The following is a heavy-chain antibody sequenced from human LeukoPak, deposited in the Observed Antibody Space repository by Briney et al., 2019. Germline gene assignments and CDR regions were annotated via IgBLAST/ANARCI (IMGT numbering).Heavy chain of an antibody. Sequence: ASEKVSCKASRYTLTSYGISWVRQAPGQGLEWMGWISAYNGNTNYAQKLQGRVTMTTDTSTSTAYMELRSLRSDATAVYYCARVGITGTDYYIDVWGKGTTVTVSS. CDR2: ISAYNGNT. D-gene: IGHD1-20*01. J-gene: IGHJ6*03. CDR1: RYTLTSYG. CDR3: ARVGITGTDYYIDV. V-gene: IGHV1-18*01.